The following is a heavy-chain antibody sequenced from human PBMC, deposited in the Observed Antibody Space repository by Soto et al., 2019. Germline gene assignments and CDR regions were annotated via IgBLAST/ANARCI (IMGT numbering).Heavy chain of an antibody. J-gene: IGHJ5*02. CDR2: IYHTGNA. D-gene: IGHD4-4*01. V-gene: IGHV4-39*01. CDR3: ARSPTRTNYADRFDP. Sequence: SETMSVTCSVSGDSISNSRCYWAWKRQPPGEGLEWIGSIYHTGNAYYNPSLKSRVTISVDTSKNQFSLKLTSVTAADAALYYCARSPTRTNYADRFDPWGQGTMVTVSS. CDR1: GDSISNSRCY.